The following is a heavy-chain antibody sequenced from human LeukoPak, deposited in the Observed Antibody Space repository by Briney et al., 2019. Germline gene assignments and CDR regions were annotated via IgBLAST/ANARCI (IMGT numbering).Heavy chain of an antibody. Sequence: SETLSLTCAVSGGSINSINWWSWVPQPPGQGLEWIGEMYHTGGFNYNPSLKSRVTISLDKSQNQFSLRLSSVTAADTAVYYCARNPRDGHTFDYWGQGTLVTVSS. CDR2: MYHTGGF. J-gene: IGHJ4*02. CDR3: ARNPRDGHTFDY. V-gene: IGHV4-4*02. CDR1: GGSINSINW.